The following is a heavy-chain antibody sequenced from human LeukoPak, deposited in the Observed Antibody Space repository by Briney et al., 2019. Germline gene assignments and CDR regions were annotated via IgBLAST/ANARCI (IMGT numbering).Heavy chain of an antibody. V-gene: IGHV3-30*18. D-gene: IGHD4-23*01. CDR1: GFTFSTYG. J-gene: IGHJ4*02. CDR3: AKEVIGKVYFEH. Sequence: GGSLRLSCAASGFTFSTYGMHWVRQAPGKGLVWVVVISYDGSNKFYADSVRGRFTISRDNSKNTMYLQMSGLRPEDTAVYYCAKEVIGKVYFEHWGQGALLTVSS. CDR2: ISYDGSNK.